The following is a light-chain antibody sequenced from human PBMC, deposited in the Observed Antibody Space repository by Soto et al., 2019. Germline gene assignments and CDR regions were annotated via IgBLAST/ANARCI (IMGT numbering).Light chain of an antibody. J-gene: IGKJ4*01. V-gene: IGKV2-28*01. Sequence: DIVMTQSPLSLPVTPGEPASISCRSSQSLLHSKGYNYLDWYLQKPGQSPQLLIYLGSNRSSGVPDRFSGSGSGTDFTLKISRVEAEDVGVYYCMQALQTLLTFGGGTKVEIK. CDR3: MQALQTLLT. CDR1: QSLLHSKGYNY. CDR2: LGS.